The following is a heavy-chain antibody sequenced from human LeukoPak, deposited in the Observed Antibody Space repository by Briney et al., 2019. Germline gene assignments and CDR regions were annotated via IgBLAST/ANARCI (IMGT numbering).Heavy chain of an antibody. D-gene: IGHD5-12*01. V-gene: IGHV3-48*01. CDR1: GFTFSSYS. CDR2: ISSSSSTI. J-gene: IGHJ3*02. CDR3: ARDLYVDIVATIPDAFEI. Sequence: GGSLRLSCAASGFTFSSYSMNWVRQAPGKGLEWVSYISSSSSTIYYADSVKGRFTISRDNAKNSLYLQMNSLRAEDTAVYYCARDLYVDIVATIPDAFEIWGQGTMVTVSS.